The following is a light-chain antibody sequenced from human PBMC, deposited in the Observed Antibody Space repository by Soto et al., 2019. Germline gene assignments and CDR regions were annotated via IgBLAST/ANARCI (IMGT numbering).Light chain of an antibody. Sequence: VIWMTQSPSLLSASTGDRVTISCRMSQGISRYLAWYQKNPGKDPELLIYAASTLQSGVPSRFSRSGSGTDFNLTISKLQTEDFATYECQQLNAYTLTFGQGTRLEIK. CDR2: AAS. V-gene: IGKV1D-8*03. CDR3: QQLNAYTLT. J-gene: IGKJ5*01. CDR1: QGISRY.